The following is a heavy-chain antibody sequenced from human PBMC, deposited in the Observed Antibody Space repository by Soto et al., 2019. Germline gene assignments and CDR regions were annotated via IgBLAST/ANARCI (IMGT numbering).Heavy chain of an antibody. Sequence: GGSLRLSCAASGFTFSSYWMSWVRQAPGKGLEWVANIKRDGSENYYVDSLKGRFTISRDNAKNSLYLQMNSLRAEDTAVYYCAAHRYSGYGSTATFDYWGQGTLVTVSS. V-gene: IGHV3-7*01. CDR1: GFTFSSYW. CDR2: IKRDGSEN. CDR3: AAHRYSGYGSTATFDY. D-gene: IGHD5-12*01. J-gene: IGHJ4*02.